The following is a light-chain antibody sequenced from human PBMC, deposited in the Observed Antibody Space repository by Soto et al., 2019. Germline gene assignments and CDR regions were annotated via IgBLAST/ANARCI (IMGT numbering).Light chain of an antibody. CDR1: QSINRF. Sequence: IQMTQSPSTLSVSVGDRLTITCRASQSINRFLAWYQQKPGKAPKVLIYGASTLESGVPSRFSGSGSGTEFTLTISSLQPDDFATYYCQQYKSLYAFGQGTKLEIK. J-gene: IGKJ2*01. CDR3: QQYKSLYA. CDR2: GAS. V-gene: IGKV1-5*01.